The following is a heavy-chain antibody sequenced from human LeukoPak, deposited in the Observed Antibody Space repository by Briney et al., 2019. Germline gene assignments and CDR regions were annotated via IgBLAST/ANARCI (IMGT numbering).Heavy chain of an antibody. Sequence: GESLKISCKGSGYSFTSYWIGWVRQMPGKGLEWMGIIYPGDSNTRYSPSFQGQVTISADKSVRTAYLQWSSLKASDTAMYYCARPNITSYYDSRGYDAFDVWGQGTMVTVSS. V-gene: IGHV5-51*01. CDR3: ARPNITSYYDSRGYDAFDV. CDR1: GYSFTSYW. J-gene: IGHJ3*01. CDR2: IYPGDSNT. D-gene: IGHD3-22*01.